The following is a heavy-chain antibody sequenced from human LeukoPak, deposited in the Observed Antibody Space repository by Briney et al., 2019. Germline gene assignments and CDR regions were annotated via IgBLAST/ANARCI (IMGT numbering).Heavy chain of an antibody. CDR3: ARRGYYYDSSGYPPEYYFDY. D-gene: IGHD3-22*01. V-gene: IGHV5-51*01. CDR1: GYSFTSYW. CDR2: IYPGDSDT. Sequence: GESLKISCKGFGYSFTSYWIARVRQMPGKGLEWMGIIYPGDSDTRYSPSFQGQVAISADKSISTAYLQWSSLKASDTAMYYCARRGYYYDSSGYPPEYYFDYWGQGTLVTVSS. J-gene: IGHJ4*02.